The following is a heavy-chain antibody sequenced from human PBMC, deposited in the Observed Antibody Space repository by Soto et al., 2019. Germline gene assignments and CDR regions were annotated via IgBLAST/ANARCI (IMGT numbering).Heavy chain of an antibody. D-gene: IGHD2-15*01. CDR2: IYFSGTT. CDR1: GDSISSYY. CDR3: ARVGFCIGGSCSSDRWFDP. V-gene: IGHV4-59*01. Sequence: SETLSLTCTVSGDSISSYYWSWIRQPPGKGLEWIGYIYFSGTTDYNPSLKGRVTISLDKSKNQFSLKLSSVTAADTAVYYCARVGFCIGGSCSSDRWFDPWGQGTLVTVSS. J-gene: IGHJ5*02.